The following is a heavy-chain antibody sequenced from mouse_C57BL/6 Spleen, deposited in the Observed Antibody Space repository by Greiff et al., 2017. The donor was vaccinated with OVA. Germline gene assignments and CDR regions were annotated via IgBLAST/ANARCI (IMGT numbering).Heavy chain of an antibody. D-gene: IGHD3-2*02. CDR3: ARMAQAPYAMDY. V-gene: IGHV1-22*01. Sequence: EVQLQQSGPELVKPGASVKMSCKASGYTFTDYNMHWVKQSHGKSLEWIGYINPNNGGTSYNQKFKGKATLTVNKSSSTAHMELRSLTSEDSAVYYCARMAQAPYAMDYWGQGTSVTVSS. CDR2: INPNNGGT. CDR1: GYTFTDYN. J-gene: IGHJ4*01.